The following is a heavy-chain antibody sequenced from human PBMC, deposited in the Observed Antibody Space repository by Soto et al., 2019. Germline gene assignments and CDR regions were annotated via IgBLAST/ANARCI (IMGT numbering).Heavy chain of an antibody. D-gene: IGHD2-15*01. Sequence: EVQLVESGGGLVKPGGSLRLSCAASGFTFTNAWVSWVRRAPGKGLEWVGRIKSRSDGGTTDYATPVKGRFTISRCEAKNTIYLQMHSLRSQDTAVYYCTTPGYCSGVICYLFDYWGQGTLVTVSS. CDR3: TTPGYCSGVICYLFDY. J-gene: IGHJ4*02. CDR2: IKSRSDGGTT. V-gene: IGHV3-15*01. CDR1: GFTFTNAW.